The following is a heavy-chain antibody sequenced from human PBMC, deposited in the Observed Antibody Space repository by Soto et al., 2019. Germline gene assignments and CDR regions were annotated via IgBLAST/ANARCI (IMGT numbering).Heavy chain of an antibody. J-gene: IGHJ4*02. CDR1: GYTFNTYF. V-gene: IGHV1-18*01. Sequence: HVQLVQSGGELKKPGASVKVSCNTYGYTFNTYFITWVRQAPGQGLEWMGWISPHNGKTNYAEKFQGRVTMTADTITKTAYMELRNLRIDDTAVYYCARDTGNSFDYWGQGTPVTVSS. CDR3: ARDTGNSFDY. CDR2: ISPHNGKT.